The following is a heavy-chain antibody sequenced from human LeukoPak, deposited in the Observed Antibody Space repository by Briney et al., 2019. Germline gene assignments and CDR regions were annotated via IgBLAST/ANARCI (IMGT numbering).Heavy chain of an antibody. D-gene: IGHD3-3*01. V-gene: IGHV4-31*03. CDR1: AGSISSGGYY. Sequence: SQTLSLTCTVSAGSISSGGYYWSWTRQHPGKGREWIAYIYYSGSTYYNPSVKNRVTISVGTSKNQFSLKLSSVTAADTAVYYCARAYYDFWSGYDPPQGFDYWGQGTLVTVSS. CDR2: IYYSGST. J-gene: IGHJ4*02. CDR3: ARAYYDFWSGYDPPQGFDY.